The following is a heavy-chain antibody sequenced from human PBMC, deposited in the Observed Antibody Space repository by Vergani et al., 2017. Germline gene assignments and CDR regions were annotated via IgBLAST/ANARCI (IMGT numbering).Heavy chain of an antibody. CDR3: ARVQELYDFWSGYRVLYYSYMDV. CDR1: GGSFSGYY. Sequence: QVQLQQWGAGLLKPSETLSLTCAVYGGSFSGYYWSWIRQPPGKGLEWIGEINHSGSTNYNPSLKSRVTISVDTSKNQFSLKLSSVTAADTAVYYCARVQELYDFWSGYRVLYYSYMDVWGKGTTVTVSS. CDR2: INHSGST. D-gene: IGHD3-3*01. J-gene: IGHJ6*03. V-gene: IGHV4-34*01.